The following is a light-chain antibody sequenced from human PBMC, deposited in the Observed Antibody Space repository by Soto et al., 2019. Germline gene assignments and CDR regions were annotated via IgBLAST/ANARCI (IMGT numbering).Light chain of an antibody. Sequence: QSALTQPPSASGSPGQSVTISCTGTSSDVGAYKYVSWYQQYPGKAPKLMIYGVTKRPSGVPDRFSGSKSGNTASLTVSGLQAEDEADCYCTSYVGNDIWVFGGGTKLTVL. J-gene: IGLJ3*02. CDR2: GVT. V-gene: IGLV2-8*01. CDR3: TSYVGNDIWV. CDR1: SSDVGAYKY.